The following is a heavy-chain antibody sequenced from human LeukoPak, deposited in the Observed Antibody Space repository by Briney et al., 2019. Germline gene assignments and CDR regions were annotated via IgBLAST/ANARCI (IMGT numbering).Heavy chain of an antibody. V-gene: IGHV4-39*01. CDR3: ARHSRSGYSDYESAFDI. CDR2: IFYSGST. Sequence: SETLSLTCTVPGGSISSSSFYWDWIRQPPGKGLEWIGTIFYSGSTYYNPSLKSRITISVDTSKNQFSLKLSSVTAADTAVYYCARHSRSGYSDYESAFDIWGQGTMVIVSS. D-gene: IGHD5-12*01. J-gene: IGHJ3*02. CDR1: GGSISSSSFY.